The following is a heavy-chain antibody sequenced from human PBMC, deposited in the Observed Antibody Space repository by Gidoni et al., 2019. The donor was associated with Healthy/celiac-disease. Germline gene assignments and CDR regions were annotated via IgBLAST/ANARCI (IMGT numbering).Heavy chain of an antibody. V-gene: IGHV4-59*08. CDR2: IYYSGST. Sequence: QVQLQESGPGMGKPSETLALTCTVPGGSISSYSCSWIRQPPGKGLEWIVYIYYSGSTNYNPSLKSRVTISVDTSKNQFSLKLSSVTAADTAVYYCARFLYDFWSGYYPDAFDIWGQGTMVTVSS. CDR1: GGSISSYS. CDR3: ARFLYDFWSGYYPDAFDI. D-gene: IGHD3-3*01. J-gene: IGHJ3*02.